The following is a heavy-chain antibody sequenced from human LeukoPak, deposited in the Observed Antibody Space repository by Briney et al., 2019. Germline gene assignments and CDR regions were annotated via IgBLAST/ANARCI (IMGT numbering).Heavy chain of an antibody. Sequence: PGGSLRLSCAASGFTFDDYAMHWVRQAPGKGLEWVSGISWNSGSIGYADSVKGRFTISRDNAKNSLYLQMNSLRAEDTALYYCAKNYYGSGGFSLFDYWGQGTLVTVSS. CDR3: AKNYYGSGGFSLFDY. V-gene: IGHV3-9*01. CDR2: ISWNSGSI. J-gene: IGHJ4*02. D-gene: IGHD3-10*01. CDR1: GFTFDDYA.